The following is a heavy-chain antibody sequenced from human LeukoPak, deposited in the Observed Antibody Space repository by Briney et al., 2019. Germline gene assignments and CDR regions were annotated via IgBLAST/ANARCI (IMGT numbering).Heavy chain of an antibody. Sequence: ASVKVSCKASGGTFSSYAISWVRQAPGQGLEWMGRIIPILGIANYAQKFQGRVTITADKSTSTAYMELSSLRSEDTAVYYCARAPLRYDYGDYDDAFDIWGQGTMVTVSS. V-gene: IGHV1-69*04. D-gene: IGHD4-17*01. CDR1: GGTFSSYA. J-gene: IGHJ3*02. CDR2: IIPILGIA. CDR3: ARAPLRYDYGDYDDAFDI.